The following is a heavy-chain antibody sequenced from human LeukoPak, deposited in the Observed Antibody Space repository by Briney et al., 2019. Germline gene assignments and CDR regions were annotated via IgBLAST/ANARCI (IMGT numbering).Heavy chain of an antibody. Sequence: GGSLRLSCAASGFTFSSYSMNWVRQAPGKGLEWVSYISSSSTTIYYADSVKGRFTISRDNAKNSLYLQMNSLRAEDTAVYYCARDTDYGSGSYFYYYYGMDVWGQGTTVTVSS. D-gene: IGHD3-10*01. CDR1: GFTFSSYS. J-gene: IGHJ6*02. CDR3: ARDTDYGSGSYFYYYYGMDV. V-gene: IGHV3-48*04. CDR2: ISSSSTTI.